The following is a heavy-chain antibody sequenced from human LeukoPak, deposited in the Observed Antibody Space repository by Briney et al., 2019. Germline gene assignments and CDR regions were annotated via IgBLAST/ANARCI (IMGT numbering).Heavy chain of an antibody. J-gene: IGHJ4*02. V-gene: IGHV4-34*01. CDR3: ARRPHSYYYGSGSYYYFDY. D-gene: IGHD3-10*01. Sequence: PSETLSLTCAVYGGSFSGYYWSWTRQPPGKGLEWIGEINHSGSTNYNPSLKSRVTISVDTSKNQFSLKLSSVTAADTAVYYCARRPHSYYYGSGSYYYFDYWGQGTLVTVSS. CDR1: GGSFSGYY. CDR2: INHSGST.